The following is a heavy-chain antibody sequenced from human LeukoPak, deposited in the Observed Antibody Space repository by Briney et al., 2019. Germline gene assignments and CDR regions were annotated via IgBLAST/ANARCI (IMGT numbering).Heavy chain of an antibody. J-gene: IGHJ4*02. CDR1: GFTFGVYA. V-gene: IGHV3-49*03. CDR2: IRRTAYGGTT. Sequence: PGGSLRLSCTASGFTFGVYAMSCFRQAPGKGLEWVGFIRRTAYGGTTKYAASVKGRFTISRDDSKNIAYLHMNSLKTEDTAVYYCTRDHFDYWGQGTLVTVSS. CDR3: TRDHFDY.